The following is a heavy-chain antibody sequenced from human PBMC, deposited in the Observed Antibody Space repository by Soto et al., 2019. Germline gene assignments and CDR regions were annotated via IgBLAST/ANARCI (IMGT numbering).Heavy chain of an antibody. J-gene: IGHJ4*02. CDR2: IIPILGIA. Sequence: SVKVSCKASGYTFSSDGISWVRQAPGQGLEWMGRIIPILGIANYAQKFQGRVTITADKSTSTAYMELSSLRSEDTAVYYCARDVSYYYDSSGYYFLDYWSQGTLVTVSS. CDR1: GYTFSSDG. V-gene: IGHV1-69*04. CDR3: ARDVSYYYDSSGYYFLDY. D-gene: IGHD3-22*01.